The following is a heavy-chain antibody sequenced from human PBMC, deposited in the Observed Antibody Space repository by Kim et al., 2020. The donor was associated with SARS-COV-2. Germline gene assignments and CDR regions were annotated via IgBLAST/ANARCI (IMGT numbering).Heavy chain of an antibody. CDR2: ISYDGSNK. CDR3: ARGLEWFGDPSGD. J-gene: IGHJ4*02. D-gene: IGHD3-10*01. CDR1: GFTFSSYG. Sequence: GGSLRLSCAASGFTFSSYGMHWVRQAPGKGLEWVAVISYDGSNKYYADSVKGRFTISRDNSKNTLYLQMNSLRAEDTAVYYCARGLEWFGDPSGDWGQGTLVTVSS. V-gene: IGHV3-33*05.